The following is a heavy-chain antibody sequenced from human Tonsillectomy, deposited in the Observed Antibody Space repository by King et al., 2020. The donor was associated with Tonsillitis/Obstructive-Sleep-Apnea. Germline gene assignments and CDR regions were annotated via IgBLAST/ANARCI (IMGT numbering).Heavy chain of an antibody. D-gene: IGHD3-3*01. CDR3: ARQFLTMGV. Sequence: VQLVESGAEVKKPGASVNVSCKASGYTFTDYYIHWVRQAPGQGLEWMGWINPNSGGTKYAQKFQGRVTMTRDTSISTAYMAMSRLRSDDTAIYYCARQFLTMGVWGQGTAVTVSS. J-gene: IGHJ6*02. V-gene: IGHV1-2*02. CDR1: GYTFTDYY. CDR2: INPNSGGT.